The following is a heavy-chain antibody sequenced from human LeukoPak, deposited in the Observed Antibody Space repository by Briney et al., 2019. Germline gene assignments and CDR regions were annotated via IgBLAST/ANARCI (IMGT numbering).Heavy chain of an antibody. D-gene: IGHD5-24*01. V-gene: IGHV3-30-3*01. J-gene: IGHJ4*02. Sequence: QPGGSLRLSCAASGFTFSSYAMHWVRQAPGKGLEWVAVISYDGSNKYYADSVKGRFTISRDNSKNTLYLQMNSLRAEDTAVYYCARVPRRDGYNLKYYFDYWGQGTLVTVSS. CDR3: ARVPRRDGYNLKYYFDY. CDR2: ISYDGSNK. CDR1: GFTFSSYA.